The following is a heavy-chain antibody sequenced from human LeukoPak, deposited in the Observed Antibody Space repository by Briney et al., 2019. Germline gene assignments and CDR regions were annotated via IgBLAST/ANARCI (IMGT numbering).Heavy chain of an antibody. CDR3: ARDRNGYGDSGGLYYYGMDV. Sequence: GGSLRLSCAASGFTFSSYAMHWVRQAPGKGLEWVAVISYDGSNKYYADSVKGRFTISRDNSKNTLYLQMDSLRAEDTAVYYCARDRNGYGDSGGLYYYGMDVWGQGTTVTASS. CDR2: ISYDGSNK. CDR1: GFTFSSYA. J-gene: IGHJ6*02. D-gene: IGHD4-17*01. V-gene: IGHV3-30-3*01.